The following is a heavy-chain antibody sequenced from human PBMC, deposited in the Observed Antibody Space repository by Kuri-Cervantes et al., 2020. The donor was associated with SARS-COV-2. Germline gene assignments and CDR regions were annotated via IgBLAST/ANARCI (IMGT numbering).Heavy chain of an antibody. D-gene: IGHD2-2*01. CDR2: ISGSGGST. V-gene: IGHV3-23*01. J-gene: IGHJ5*02. Sequence: GESLKISCAASGFTFSSYAMSWVRQAPGKGLEWVSAISGSGGSTYYADSVKGRFTISRDNSKNTLYLQMSSLRAEDTAVYYCAKEYPIVVVPAENNWFDPWGQGTLVTVSS. CDR3: AKEYPIVVVPAENNWFDP. CDR1: GFTFSSYA.